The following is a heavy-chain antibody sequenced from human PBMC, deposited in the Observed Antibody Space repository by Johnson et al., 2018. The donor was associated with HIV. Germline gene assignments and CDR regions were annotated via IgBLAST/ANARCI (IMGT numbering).Heavy chain of an antibody. V-gene: IGHV3-30-3*01. Sequence: QVQLVESGGGVVQPRGSLRLSCEASGFSFSSYAMHWVRQAPGKGLEWVAVISYDGSNKYYADSVKGRFTISRDNSKNTLDLQMNSLRAEDTAVYYGAKGGSLTQDAPFDIWGQGTMVTVSS. D-gene: IGHD1-14*01. CDR1: GFSFSSYA. CDR3: AKGGSLTQDAPFDI. J-gene: IGHJ3*02. CDR2: ISYDGSNK.